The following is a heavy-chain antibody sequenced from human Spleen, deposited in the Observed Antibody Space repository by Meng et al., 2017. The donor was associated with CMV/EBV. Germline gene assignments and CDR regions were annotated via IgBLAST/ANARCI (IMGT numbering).Heavy chain of an antibody. CDR2: ISSSSSYT. V-gene: IGHV3-11*06. CDR1: GFTFSDYY. J-gene: IGHJ5*02. D-gene: IGHD6-13*01. Sequence: QVQLVESGGGLVKPGGSLRLACAASGFTFSDYYMSWIRQAPGKGLEWVSYISSSSSYTNYADSVKGRFTISRDNAKNSLYLQMNSLRAEDTAVYYCARDRYSSSWYTVGRWFDPWGQGTLVTVSS. CDR3: ARDRYSSSWYTVGRWFDP.